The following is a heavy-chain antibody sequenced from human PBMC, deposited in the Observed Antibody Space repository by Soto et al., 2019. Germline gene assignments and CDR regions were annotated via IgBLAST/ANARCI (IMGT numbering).Heavy chain of an antibody. CDR2: IYYSGST. Sequence: SETLSLTCTVSGGSISSSSYYWGWIRQPPGKGLEWIGSIYYSGSTYYNPSLKSRVTISVDTSKIQFSLKLSSVTAADTAVYYCASRGSYRYTRPFDIWGQGTMVTVSS. CDR3: ASRGSYRYTRPFDI. CDR1: GGSISSSSYY. J-gene: IGHJ3*02. D-gene: IGHD3-16*02. V-gene: IGHV4-39*01.